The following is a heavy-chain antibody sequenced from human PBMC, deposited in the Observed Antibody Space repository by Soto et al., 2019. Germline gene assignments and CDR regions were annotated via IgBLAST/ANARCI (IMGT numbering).Heavy chain of an antibody. V-gene: IGHV4-59*08. J-gene: IGHJ4*02. CDR2: IYYSGST. Sequence: PSDTLSLTCTVSGGSISSYYWSWIRQPPGKGLEWIGYIYYSGSTNYNPSLKSRVTISVDTSKNQFSLKLSSVTAADTAVYYCARTIFGVVMIYFDYWGQGTLVNVSS. D-gene: IGHD3-3*01. CDR3: ARTIFGVVMIYFDY. CDR1: GGSISSYY.